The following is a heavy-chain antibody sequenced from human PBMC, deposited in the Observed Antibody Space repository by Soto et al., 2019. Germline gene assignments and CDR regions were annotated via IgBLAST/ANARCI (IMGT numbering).Heavy chain of an antibody. CDR1: GFTFSDYA. CDR2: ITRSSSDI. Sequence: VQLGESGGGLVQPGRSLRLSCAASGFTFSDYAMNWVRQAPGKGLEWVSYITRSSSDIYYADSVKGRFTISRDNAKNSLYLQMNSLRDDDTAVYYCARDTDDYWGQGALVTVSS. CDR3: ARDTDDY. V-gene: IGHV3-48*02. J-gene: IGHJ4*02.